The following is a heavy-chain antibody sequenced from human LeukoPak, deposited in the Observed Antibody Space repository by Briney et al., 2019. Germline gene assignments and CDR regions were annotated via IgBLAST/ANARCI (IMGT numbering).Heavy chain of an antibody. V-gene: IGHV3-66*01. CDR1: GFTVSSNY. D-gene: IGHD4-17*01. CDR2: IYSGGST. Sequence: GGSLRLSCAASGFTVSSNYMIWVLQAPGKGLEWVSVIYSGGSTYYADSVKGRFTISRDNSKNTLYLQMNDLRAEDTAVYYCARDLGYGDYGDYWGQGTLVTVSS. J-gene: IGHJ4*02. CDR3: ARDLGYGDYGDY.